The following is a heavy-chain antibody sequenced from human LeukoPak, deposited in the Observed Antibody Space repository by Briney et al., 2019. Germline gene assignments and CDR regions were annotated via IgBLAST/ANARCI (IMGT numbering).Heavy chain of an antibody. CDR3: ARDGSIDPFDY. J-gene: IGHJ4*02. D-gene: IGHD5-12*01. CDR1: GGSISSYY. Sequence: SETLSLTCTVSGGSISSYYWSWIRQPAGKGMEWIGRIYTSGSTNYNPYLRSRATISVATSKNQFSLKLSSVTAADSAVYYCARDGSIDPFDYWGQGTLVTVSS. CDR2: IYTSGST. V-gene: IGHV4-4*07.